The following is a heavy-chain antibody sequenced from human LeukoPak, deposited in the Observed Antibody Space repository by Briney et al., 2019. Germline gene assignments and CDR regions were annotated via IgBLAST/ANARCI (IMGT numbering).Heavy chain of an antibody. CDR2: ISGSDSTI. Sequence: GGSLRLSCAASGFTFSSYSMKWVRQAPGKGLEWVSYISGSDSTIYYADSVKGRFTISRDNAKSSLYLHMNSLRAEDTAVYYCARSGTRFYYYMDGWGKGTTVTVSS. J-gene: IGHJ6*03. CDR3: ARSGTRFYYYMDG. CDR1: GFTFSSYS. D-gene: IGHD2-15*01. V-gene: IGHV3-48*01.